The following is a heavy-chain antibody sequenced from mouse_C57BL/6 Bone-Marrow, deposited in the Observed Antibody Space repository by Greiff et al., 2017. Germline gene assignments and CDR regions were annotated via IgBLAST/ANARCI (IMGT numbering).Heavy chain of an antibody. J-gene: IGHJ2*01. CDR2: IYPTSGRT. D-gene: IGHD4-1*01. V-gene: IGHV1-55*01. CDR3: ARSGPLGRSFDY. CDR1: GYTFTSYW. Sequence: QVQLQQPGAELVKPGASVKMSCTASGYTFTSYWITWVKQRPGQGLEWIGDIYPTSGRTNYNEKFKSKAILTVDTSSNTAYMQLSSLTSEHSAVFYCARSGPLGRSFDYWGQGTTLTVSS.